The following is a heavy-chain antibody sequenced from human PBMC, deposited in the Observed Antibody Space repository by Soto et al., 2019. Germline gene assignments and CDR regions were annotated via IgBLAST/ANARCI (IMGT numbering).Heavy chain of an antibody. Sequence: SETLSLTWSGWGGSIGACYWRWICEAPGKGLEWIGYIYYSASTNYSPSLKSRVTISVDTSKNQFSLNLSSVTAADTAVYYCARHLPYCGGDCYSLDCWGQRTLVTVS. CDR3: ARHLPYCGGDCYSLDC. J-gene: IGHJ4*02. CDR1: GGSIGACY. D-gene: IGHD2-21*02. CDR2: IYYSAST. V-gene: IGHV4-59*08.